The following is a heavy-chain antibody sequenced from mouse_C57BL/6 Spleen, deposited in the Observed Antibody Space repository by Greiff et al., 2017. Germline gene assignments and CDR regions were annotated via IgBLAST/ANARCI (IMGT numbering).Heavy chain of an antibody. CDR2: INPSSGYT. CDR3: ARDDYGSSYVFAY. J-gene: IGHJ3*01. Sequence: QVQLQQSGAELARPGASVKMSCKASGYTFTSYTMHWVKQRPGQGLEWIGYINPSSGYTKYNQKFKDKATLTADKSSSTAYMQLSSLTSEDSAVYYCARDDYGSSYVFAYWGQGTLVTVSA. V-gene: IGHV1-4*01. CDR1: GYTFTSYT. D-gene: IGHD1-1*01.